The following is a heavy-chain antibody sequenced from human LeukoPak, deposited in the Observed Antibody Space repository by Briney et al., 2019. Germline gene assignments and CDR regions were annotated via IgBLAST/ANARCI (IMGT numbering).Heavy chain of an antibody. V-gene: IGHV1-2*02. Sequence: ASVKVSCKASGYTFTGYYMHWVRQAPGQGLEWMGWINPNSGGTNYAQKFQGRVTMTRDTSVSTAYMELSRLRSDDTAVYYCARGGVTPGNSRLPYYWGQGTLVTLSS. CDR3: ARGGVTPGNSRLPYY. CDR2: INPNSGGT. D-gene: IGHD4-23*01. J-gene: IGHJ4*02. CDR1: GYTFTGYY.